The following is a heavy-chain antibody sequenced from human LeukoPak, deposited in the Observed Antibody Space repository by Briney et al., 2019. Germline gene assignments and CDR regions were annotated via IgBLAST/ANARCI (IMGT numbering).Heavy chain of an antibody. CDR1: GGSISSYY. Sequence: PSETLSLTCTVSGGSISSYYWSWIRQPPGKGLEWIGYISYSGSTNYNPSLKSRVTVSLDTSKNQFSLKLSSVTAADTAVYYCARYPGVVAGLPAFDFWGQGTMVTVSS. CDR3: ARYPGVVAGLPAFDF. V-gene: IGHV4-59*12. D-gene: IGHD2-15*01. CDR2: ISYSGST. J-gene: IGHJ3*01.